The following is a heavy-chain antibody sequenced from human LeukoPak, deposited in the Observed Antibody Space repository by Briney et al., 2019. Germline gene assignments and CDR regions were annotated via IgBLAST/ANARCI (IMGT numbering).Heavy chain of an antibody. D-gene: IGHD6-13*01. CDR1: GYTFTSYY. CDR3: ARSLYPGIAAAGTDYYYGMDV. V-gene: IGHV1-69*13. Sequence: ASVKVSCKASGYTFTSYYMHWVRQAPGQGLEWMGGIIPIFGTANYAQKFQGRVTITADESTSTAYMELSSLRSEDTAVYYCARSLYPGIAAAGTDYYYGMDVWGQGTTVTVSS. CDR2: IIPIFGTA. J-gene: IGHJ6*02.